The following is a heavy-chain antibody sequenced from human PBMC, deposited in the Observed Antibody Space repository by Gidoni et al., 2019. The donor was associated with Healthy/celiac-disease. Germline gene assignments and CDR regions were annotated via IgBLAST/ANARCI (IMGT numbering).Heavy chain of an antibody. V-gene: IGHV3-30*18. CDR1: GFPFSSYG. CDR3: AKDVEQWLVRFFDY. CDR2: ISYEGSNK. J-gene: IGHJ4*02. D-gene: IGHD6-19*01. Sequence: QVQLVESGGGVVQPGRSLRLSCAASGFPFSSYGMHWVRRATGKGLECVAVISYEGSNKYYADSVNGRFTISRDNSKNTLYLQMNSLRAEDTAVYYCAKDVEQWLVRFFDYWGQGTLVTVSS.